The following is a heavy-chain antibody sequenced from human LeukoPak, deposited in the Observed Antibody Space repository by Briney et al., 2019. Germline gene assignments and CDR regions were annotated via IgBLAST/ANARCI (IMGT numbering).Heavy chain of an antibody. CDR2: ISSGGSNN. D-gene: IGHD6-6*01. Sequence: GGSLRLSCAASGFSFTNNGMHWVRQAPGKGLEWLGVISSGGSNNYHADSVKGRFTISRDNSKNTLYIQMNSLRDEDTAVYSCARDRPHGVYYYGMDVWGQGTTVTVSS. CDR1: GFSFTNNG. CDR3: ARDRPHGVYYYGMDV. J-gene: IGHJ6*02. V-gene: IGHV3-30*03.